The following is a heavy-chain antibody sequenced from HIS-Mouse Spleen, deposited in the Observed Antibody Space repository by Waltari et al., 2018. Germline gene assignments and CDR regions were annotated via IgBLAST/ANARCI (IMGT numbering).Heavy chain of an antibody. J-gene: IGHJ4*02. CDR1: GGSFSGYY. CDR3: ARGQSKVAAAGYYFDY. Sequence: QVQLQQWGAGLLKPSETLSLTCAVYGGSFSGYYWSWIRQPPGKGLEWIGEINHRGSTNYNPSLKSRVTISVDTSKNQFSLKLSSVTAADTAVYYCARGQSKVAAAGYYFDYWGQGTLVTVSS. D-gene: IGHD6-13*01. CDR2: INHRGST. V-gene: IGHV4-34*01.